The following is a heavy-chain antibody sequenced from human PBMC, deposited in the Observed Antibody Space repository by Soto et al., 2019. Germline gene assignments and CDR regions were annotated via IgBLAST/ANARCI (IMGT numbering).Heavy chain of an antibody. Sequence: GASVKVSCKASGGTFSSYAISWVRQAPGQGLKWMGGIIPIFGTANYAQKFQGRVTITADESTSTAYMELSSLRSEDTAVYYCARYVEIRAARRVAGSYYGMDVWGQGTTVTVSS. D-gene: IGHD6-6*01. CDR3: ARYVEIRAARRVAGSYYGMDV. CDR2: IIPIFGTA. V-gene: IGHV1-69*13. CDR1: GGTFSSYA. J-gene: IGHJ6*02.